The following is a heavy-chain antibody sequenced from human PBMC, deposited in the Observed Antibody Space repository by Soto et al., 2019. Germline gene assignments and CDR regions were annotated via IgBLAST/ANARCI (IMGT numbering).Heavy chain of an antibody. CDR2: IIPLFGTT. J-gene: IGHJ6*02. CDR1: EGTFNSYV. Sequence: QVKLVQSRAEVKKPGSSVRVSCKASEGTFNSYVVSWVRQAPGQGLQWMGGIIPLFGTTNYAHQLEGRVTITADTSTTTAYIELSGLRPGDTAVYYCARGDTIFESSERYYHYGLDVWGQGTTVIVS. CDR3: ARGDTIFESSERYYHYGLDV. V-gene: IGHV1-69*06. D-gene: IGHD3-3*01.